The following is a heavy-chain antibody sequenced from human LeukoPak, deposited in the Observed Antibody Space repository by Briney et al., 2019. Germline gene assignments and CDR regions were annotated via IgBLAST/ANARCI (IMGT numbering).Heavy chain of an antibody. J-gene: IGHJ4*02. D-gene: IGHD5-24*01. Sequence: GGSLRLSCAASGFTFSSYWMSWVRQAPGKGLEWVSSISSSSSYIYYAGSVKGRFTISRDNAKNSLYLQMNSLRAEDTAVYYCASTVEMATRGPFDYWGQGTLVTVSS. V-gene: IGHV3-21*01. CDR3: ASTVEMATRGPFDY. CDR2: ISSSSSYI. CDR1: GFTFSSYW.